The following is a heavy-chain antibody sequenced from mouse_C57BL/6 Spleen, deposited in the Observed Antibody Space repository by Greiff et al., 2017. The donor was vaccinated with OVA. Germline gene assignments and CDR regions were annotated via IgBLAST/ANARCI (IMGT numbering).Heavy chain of an antibody. J-gene: IGHJ4*01. CDR1: GYSITSGYY. Sequence: EVQLKESGPGLVKPSQSLSLTCSVTGYSITSGYYWNWIRQFPGNKLEWMGYISYDGSNNYNPSLKNRISITRDTSKNQFFLKLNSVTTEDTATYYCAREHDGYQSDYYAMDYWGQGTSVTVSS. D-gene: IGHD2-3*01. V-gene: IGHV3-6*01. CDR3: AREHDGYQSDYYAMDY. CDR2: ISYDGSN.